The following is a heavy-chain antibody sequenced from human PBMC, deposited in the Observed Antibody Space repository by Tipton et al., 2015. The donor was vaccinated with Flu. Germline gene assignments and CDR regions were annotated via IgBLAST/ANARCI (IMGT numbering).Heavy chain of an antibody. Sequence: LRLSCVVSGFTVSSNYMTWIRQPPGKGLEWIGEINHSGSTNYNPSLKGRVTISVDTSKNQFSLKLSSVTAADTAVYYCARVTELLWFGEARGWFDPWGQGTLVTVSS. D-gene: IGHD3-10*01. J-gene: IGHJ5*02. CDR1: GFTVSSNY. CDR2: INHSGST. CDR3: ARVTELLWFGEARGWFDP. V-gene: IGHV4-34*01.